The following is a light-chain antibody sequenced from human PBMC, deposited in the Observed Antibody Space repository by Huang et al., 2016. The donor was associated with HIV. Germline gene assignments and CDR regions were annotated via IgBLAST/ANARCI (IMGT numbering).Light chain of an antibody. CDR2: GAF. V-gene: IGKV3-15*01. CDR1: QSVSSN. CDR3: HQYNTWPPGT. Sequence: EIVMTQSPATLSVSPGERATLSCRASQSVSSNLAWYQQKPGQAPRLLIYGAFTRAPGIPARCSGSGSGTEFTLTISSLQSEDFAVYYCHQYNTWPPGTFGQGTKVEIK. J-gene: IGKJ1*01.